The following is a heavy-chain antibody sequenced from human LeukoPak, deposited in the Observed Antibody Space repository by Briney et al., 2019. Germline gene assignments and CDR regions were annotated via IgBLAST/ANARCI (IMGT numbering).Heavy chain of an antibody. D-gene: IGHD3-9*01. J-gene: IGHJ5*02. V-gene: IGHV2-5*02. CDR3: AHIQNILTGYYRSQYNWFDT. CDR2: IYWDDDK. CDR1: GFSLSTSGVG. Sequence: SGPTLVKPTQTLTLTCTFSGFSLSTSGVGVGWIRQPPGKALEWLALIYWDDDKRYSPSLKSRLTITKDTSKNQVVLTMTNMDPVDTATYYCAHIQNILTGYYRSQYNWFDTWGQGTLVTVSS.